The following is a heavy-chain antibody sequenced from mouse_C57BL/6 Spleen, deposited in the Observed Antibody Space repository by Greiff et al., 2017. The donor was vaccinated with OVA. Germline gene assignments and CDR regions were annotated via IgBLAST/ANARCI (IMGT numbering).Heavy chain of an antibody. V-gene: IGHV1-80*01. Sequence: QVQLQQSGAELVKPGASVKISCKASGYAFSSYWMNWAKQRPGKGLEWIGQIYPGDGDTNYNGKFKGKATLTADKSSSTAYMQLSSLTSEDSAVYFCARMEGFAYWGQGTLVTVSA. CDR2: IYPGDGDT. CDR3: ARMEGFAY. CDR1: GYAFSSYW. J-gene: IGHJ3*01.